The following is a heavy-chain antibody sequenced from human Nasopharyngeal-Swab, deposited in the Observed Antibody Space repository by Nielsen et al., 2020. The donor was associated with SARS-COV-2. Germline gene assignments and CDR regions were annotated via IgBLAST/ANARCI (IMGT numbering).Heavy chain of an antibody. CDR3: AREAPRSGSYQFDY. V-gene: IGHV1-2*04. J-gene: IGHJ4*02. CDR1: GYTFTGYY. Sequence: ASVKVSCKASGYTFTGYYMHWVRQAPGQGLEWMGWINPNSGGTNYAQKFQGWVTMTRDTSISTAYMELSRLRSDDTAVYYCAREAPRSGSYQFDYWGQGTLVTVSS. D-gene: IGHD1-26*01. CDR2: INPNSGGT.